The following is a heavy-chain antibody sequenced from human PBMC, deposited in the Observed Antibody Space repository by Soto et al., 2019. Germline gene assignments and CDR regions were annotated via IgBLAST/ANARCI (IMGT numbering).Heavy chain of an antibody. CDR2: TYYRSKWYN. J-gene: IGHJ6*02. Sequence: SQTLSLTCVISGDSVSSNSAAWNWIRQSPSRGLEWLGRTYYRSKWYNDYAISVKSRITVNPDTSKNQFSLQLNSVTPEDTAVYFCARHSPATTVIFGGVFAQDFGLHVWGQGTTVTVSS. CDR3: ARHSPATTVIFGGVFAQDFGLHV. D-gene: IGHD3-16*01. V-gene: IGHV6-1*01. CDR1: GDSVSSNSAA.